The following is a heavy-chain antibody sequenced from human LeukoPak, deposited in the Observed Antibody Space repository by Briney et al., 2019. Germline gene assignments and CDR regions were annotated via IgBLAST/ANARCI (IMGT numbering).Heavy chain of an antibody. J-gene: IGHJ6*02. CDR2: ISSSSSTI. CDR3: ARDWDYGMDV. Sequence: GGSLRLSCAASGFAFSSYSMNWVRQAPGKGLEWVSYISSSSSTIYYADSVKGRFTISRDNAENSLYLQMNSLRAEDTAVYYCARDWDYGMDVWGQGTTVTVSS. D-gene: IGHD3-16*01. V-gene: IGHV3-48*01. CDR1: GFAFSSYS.